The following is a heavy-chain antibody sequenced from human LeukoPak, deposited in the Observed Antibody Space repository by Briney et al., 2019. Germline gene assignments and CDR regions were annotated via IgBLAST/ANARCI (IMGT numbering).Heavy chain of an antibody. D-gene: IGHD2-2*02. V-gene: IGHV4-34*01. CDR3: SREYVVVVPAAIRYYYYYYMDV. CDR1: GGSFSGYY. CDR2: INHSGST. Sequence: SETLSLTCAVYGGSFSGYYWSWIRQPPGKGLEWIGEINHSGSTNYNPSLKSQVTRSVDTSKNQFCLKLSSVTAADTAVYYCSREYVVVVPAAIRYYYYYYMDVWGKGTTVTVSS. J-gene: IGHJ6*03.